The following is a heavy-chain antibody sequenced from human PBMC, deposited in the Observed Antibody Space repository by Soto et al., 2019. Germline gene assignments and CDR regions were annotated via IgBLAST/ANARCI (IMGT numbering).Heavy chain of an antibody. D-gene: IGHD1-7*01. CDR3: GRWGGGATILNYLCL. Sequence: QLQLQESGPGLVKPSETLSLTCSVSDDSINSDKYYWGWIRQPPGKGLEWIGSIYYRGNAYYNPSLQTGATLPLNRPRGLFPKTRNLGTAAVSVVFFWGRWGGGATILNYLCLWGPGARAPV. CDR1: DDSINSDKYY. CDR2: IYYRGNA. J-gene: IGHJ4*02. V-gene: IGHV4-39*01.